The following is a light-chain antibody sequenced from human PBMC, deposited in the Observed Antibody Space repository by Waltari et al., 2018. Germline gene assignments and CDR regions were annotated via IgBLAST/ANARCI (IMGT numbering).Light chain of an antibody. V-gene: IGLV8-61*01. J-gene: IGLJ3*02. Sequence: QTVVTQEPSFSVSPGGTVTLTCGFSSGSVSTSSYPSWYQQTPGQAPRTLIYTTTTRSSGVPDRFSGSILGNKAALTITGAQADDESDYYCVLYMGSGIWVFGGGTKLTVL. CDR1: SGSVSTSSY. CDR2: TTT. CDR3: VLYMGSGIWV.